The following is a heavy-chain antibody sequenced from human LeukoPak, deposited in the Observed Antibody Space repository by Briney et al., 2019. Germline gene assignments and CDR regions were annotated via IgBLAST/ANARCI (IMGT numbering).Heavy chain of an antibody. V-gene: IGHV3-30-3*01. J-gene: IGHJ3*02. D-gene: IGHD6-19*01. CDR3: ARPENVGWSHGFDM. Sequence: SLRLSCDVAAFTLTTNGFAWVGQAPGKGLEWVAFLSSDGNSTYYADSVKGRFTISRDNSKNTPYLQMDSLRAADTACYYWARPENVGWSHGFDMSGRGTLCTASS. CDR1: AFTLTTNG. CDR2: LSSDGNST.